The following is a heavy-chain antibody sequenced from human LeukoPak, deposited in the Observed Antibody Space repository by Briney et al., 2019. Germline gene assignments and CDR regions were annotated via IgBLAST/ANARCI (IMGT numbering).Heavy chain of an antibody. Sequence: ASVRVSCKASGYTFTSQYVHWVRQAPGQGLEWMGWLNPTGGGTKYSQSFQGRVTMTRDTSISTAYMELSSLQSDDTAVYYCARGSIVGFDYWGQGTQVIVSS. CDR1: GYTFTSQY. V-gene: IGHV1-2*02. CDR2: LNPTGGGT. J-gene: IGHJ4*02. CDR3: ARGSIVGFDY. D-gene: IGHD3-16*02.